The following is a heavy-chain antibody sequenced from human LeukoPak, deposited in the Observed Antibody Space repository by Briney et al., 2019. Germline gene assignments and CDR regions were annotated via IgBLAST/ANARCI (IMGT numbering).Heavy chain of an antibody. J-gene: IGHJ6*02. CDR1: GGSFSGYY. V-gene: IGHV4-34*01. Sequence: SETLSLTCAVYGGSFSGYYWSWIRQPPGKGLEWIGEINHSGSTNYNPSLKSRVTISVDTSKNQFSLKLSSATAADTAVYYCARGAWATVTTYYYYGMDVWGQGTTVTVSS. D-gene: IGHD4-17*01. CDR3: ARGAWATVTTYYYYGMDV. CDR2: INHSGST.